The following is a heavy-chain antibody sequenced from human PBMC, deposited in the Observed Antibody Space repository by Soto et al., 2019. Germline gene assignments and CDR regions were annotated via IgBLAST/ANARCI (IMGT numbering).Heavy chain of an antibody. Sequence: PSDTLSLTCAVHGLSLNGYCWTWVRQPPGKGLEWIGEINDSGSSNYDPSLMSRVTISVDTSKSQFSLRLSSVTAADTAIYFCAKRGSGSYYIAPNALDVWGQGTKVTVSS. CDR1: GLSLNGYC. V-gene: IGHV4-34*01. D-gene: IGHD3-10*01. CDR2: INDSGSS. J-gene: IGHJ6*02. CDR3: AKRGSGSYYIAPNALDV.